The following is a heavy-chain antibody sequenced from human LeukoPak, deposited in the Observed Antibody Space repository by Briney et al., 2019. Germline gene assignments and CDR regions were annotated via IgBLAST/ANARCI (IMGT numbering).Heavy chain of an antibody. J-gene: IGHJ4*02. Sequence: ASVKVSCKVSGYTLTELSIHWVRQAPGKGLEWMGGLDSEDGETTYAQKFQGRVTMTEDTSIDTAFMELSSLRSEDTAVYYCARRSTLYSSGRFYFDYWGQGTLVTVSS. D-gene: IGHD6-19*01. CDR1: GYTLTELS. CDR2: LDSEDGET. V-gene: IGHV1-24*01. CDR3: ARRSTLYSSGRFYFDY.